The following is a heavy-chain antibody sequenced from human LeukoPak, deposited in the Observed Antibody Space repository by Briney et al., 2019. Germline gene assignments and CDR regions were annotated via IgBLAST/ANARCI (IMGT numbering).Heavy chain of an antibody. Sequence: PSETLSLTCTVSGDSVTSYGYYWSWIRQPPGKGLEWIGYIYYSGSTNYNPSLKSRVTISVDTSKNQFSLKLSSVTAADTAVYYCARGLGGYYDFWSGYGNYYYYMDVWGKGTTVTVSS. J-gene: IGHJ6*03. CDR3: ARGLGGYYDFWSGYGNYYYYMDV. CDR1: GDSVTSYGYY. CDR2: IYYSGST. D-gene: IGHD3-3*01. V-gene: IGHV4-61*08.